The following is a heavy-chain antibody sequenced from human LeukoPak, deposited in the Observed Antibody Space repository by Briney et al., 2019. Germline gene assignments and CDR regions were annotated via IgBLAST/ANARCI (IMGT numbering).Heavy chain of an antibody. CDR1: GYTFTGYY. D-gene: IGHD2-15*01. J-gene: IGHJ4*02. CDR3: ARDIVVVVAAYWKGFDY. V-gene: IGHV1-2*02. CDR2: INPNSGGT. Sequence: ASVKVSCKASGYTFTGYYMHWVRQAPGQGLEWMGWINPNSGGTNYAQKFQGRVTMTRDTSISTAYMELSRLRSDDTAVYYCARDIVVVVAAYWKGFDYWGQGTLVTVSS.